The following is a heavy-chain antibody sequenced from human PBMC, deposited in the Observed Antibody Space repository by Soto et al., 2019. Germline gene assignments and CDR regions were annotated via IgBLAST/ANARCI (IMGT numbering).Heavy chain of an antibody. CDR3: ARGKYSGWWRYWFDP. Sequence: GASVKVSCKASGGTFSSYGISWVRQAPGQGLEWMGGIIPIFGTANYAQKFQGRVTITADESTSTAYMELSSLRSEDTAVYYCARGKYSGWWRYWFDPWGQGTLVTVSS. CDR2: IIPIFGTA. V-gene: IGHV1-69*13. D-gene: IGHD6-19*01. J-gene: IGHJ5*02. CDR1: GGTFSSYG.